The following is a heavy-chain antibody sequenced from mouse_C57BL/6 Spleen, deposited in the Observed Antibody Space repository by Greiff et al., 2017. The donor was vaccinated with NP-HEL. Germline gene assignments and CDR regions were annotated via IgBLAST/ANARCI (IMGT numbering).Heavy chain of an antibody. V-gene: IGHV1-61*01. CDR1: GYTFTSYW. J-gene: IGHJ4*01. D-gene: IGHD2-13*01. CDR2: IYPSDSET. Sequence: VQLQQPGAELVRPGSSVKLSCKASGYTFTSYWMDWVKQRPGQGLEWIGNIYPSDSETHYNQKFKDKATLTVDKSSSTAYMQLSSLTSEDSAVYYCARDYRGPMDYWGQGTSVTVSS. CDR3: ARDYRGPMDY.